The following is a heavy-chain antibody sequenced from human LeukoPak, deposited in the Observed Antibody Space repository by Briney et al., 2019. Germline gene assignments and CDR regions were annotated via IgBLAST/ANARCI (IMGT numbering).Heavy chain of an antibody. Sequence: GGSLRLSCAASRFTFSSYAMSWVRQAPGKGLEWVSAISGSGGSTYYADSVKGRFTISRDNSKNTLYLQMNSLRAEDTAVYYCTGYSSSWPYYYYYGMDVWGQGTTVTVSS. CDR3: TGYSSSWPYYYYYGMDV. J-gene: IGHJ6*02. CDR2: ISGSGGST. D-gene: IGHD6-13*01. CDR1: RFTFSSYA. V-gene: IGHV3-23*01.